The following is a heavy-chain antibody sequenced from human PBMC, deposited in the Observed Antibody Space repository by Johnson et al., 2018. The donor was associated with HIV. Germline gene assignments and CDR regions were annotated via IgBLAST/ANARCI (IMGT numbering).Heavy chain of an antibody. V-gene: IGHV3-30*02. CDR2: IRYDGSNK. CDR1: GFTFSSYG. D-gene: IGHD3-3*01. Sequence: QVQLVESGGGVVQPGGSLRLSCAASGFTFSSYGMHWVRQAPGKGLEWVAFIRYDGSNKYYADSVKGRFTISRDNSKNTLYLQMNSLRAEDTAVYYCARVSYDFWSGYYTGHDAFDIWGQGTMVTVSS. J-gene: IGHJ3*02. CDR3: ARVSYDFWSGYYTGHDAFDI.